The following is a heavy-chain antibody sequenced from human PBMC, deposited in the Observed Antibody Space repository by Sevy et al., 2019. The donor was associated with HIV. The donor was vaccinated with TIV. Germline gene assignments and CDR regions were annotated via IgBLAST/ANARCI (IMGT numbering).Heavy chain of an antibody. CDR3: ARDLSPWFGELLNYYYYMDV. Sequence: GGSLRLSCAASGFTFSSYGMHWVRQAPGKGLEWVAVIWYDGSNKYYADSVKGRFTISRDNSKNTLYLQMNSLRAEDTAVYYCARDLSPWFGELLNYYYYMDVWGKGTTVTVSS. CDR2: IWYDGSNK. CDR1: GFTFSSYG. V-gene: IGHV3-33*01. J-gene: IGHJ6*03. D-gene: IGHD3-10*01.